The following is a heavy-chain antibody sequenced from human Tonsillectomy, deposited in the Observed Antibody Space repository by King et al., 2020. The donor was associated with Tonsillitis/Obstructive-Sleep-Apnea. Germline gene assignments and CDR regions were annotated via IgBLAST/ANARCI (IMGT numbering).Heavy chain of an antibody. V-gene: IGHV3-33*01. CDR2: IWYDGSNK. J-gene: IGHJ2*01. CDR3: ASYSRFFDL. D-gene: IGHD2-15*01. CDR1: GFTFTKSD. Sequence: VQPVESGGGVVQPGRSLRLSCAASGFTFTKSDMHWVRQAPGKGLEWVALIWYDGSNKYYTDSVKGRFTISRDNSKNTLYLQMNSLRAEDTAVYYCASYSRFFDLWGRGTLVTVSS.